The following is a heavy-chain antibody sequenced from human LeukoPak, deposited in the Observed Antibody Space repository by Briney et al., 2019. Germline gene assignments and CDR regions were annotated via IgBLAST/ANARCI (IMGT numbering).Heavy chain of an antibody. CDR1: GGSISSYY. V-gene: IGHV4-59*01. CDR3: ARVRYDSSGYYGLGAFDI. D-gene: IGHD3-22*01. J-gene: IGHJ3*02. CDR2: IYYSGST. Sequence: PSETLSLTCTVSGGSISSYYWSWIRQPPGKGLEWIGYIYYSGSTNYNPSLKSRVTISVDTSKNQFSLKLSSVTAADTAVYYCARVRYDSSGYYGLGAFDIWGQGTMVTVSS.